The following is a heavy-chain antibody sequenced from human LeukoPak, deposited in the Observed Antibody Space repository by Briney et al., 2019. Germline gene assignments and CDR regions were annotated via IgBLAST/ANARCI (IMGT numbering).Heavy chain of an antibody. CDR2: ISSSGSTI. V-gene: IGHV3-48*03. Sequence: GGSLRLSCAASGFTFSSYEMNWVRQAPGKGLEWVSYISSSGSTIYYADSVKGRFTVSRDNSKNTLYLQMNSLRAEDTAVYYCARGWTTTQYTYYFDYWGQGTLVTVSS. CDR1: GFTFSSYE. D-gene: IGHD3/OR15-3a*01. CDR3: ARGWTTTQYTYYFDY. J-gene: IGHJ4*02.